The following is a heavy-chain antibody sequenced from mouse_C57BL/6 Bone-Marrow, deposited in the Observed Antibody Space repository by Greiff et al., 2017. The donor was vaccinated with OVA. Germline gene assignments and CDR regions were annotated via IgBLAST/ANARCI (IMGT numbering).Heavy chain of an antibody. J-gene: IGHJ3*01. Sequence: QVQLQQPGAELVRPGTSVKLSCKASGYTFTSYWMHWVKQRPGQGLEWIGVIDPSDSYTNYNQKLKGKATLTVDTSSSTAYMQLSSLTSEDSAVYYCARSLHWGQGTLVTVSA. CDR1: GYTFTSYW. CDR3: ARSLH. V-gene: IGHV1-59*01. D-gene: IGHD2-10*01. CDR2: IDPSDSYT.